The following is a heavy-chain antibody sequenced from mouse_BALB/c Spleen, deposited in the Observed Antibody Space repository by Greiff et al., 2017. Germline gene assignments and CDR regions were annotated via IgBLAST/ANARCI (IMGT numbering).Heavy chain of an antibody. Sequence: EVQLVESGGGLVKPGGSLKLSCAASGFTFSDYYMYWVRQTPEKRLEWVATISDGGSYTYYPDSVKGRFTISRDNAKNNLYLQMSSLKSEDTAMYYGERHYGSSYDAMDYWGQGTSVTVSA. D-gene: IGHD1-1*01. J-gene: IGHJ4*01. CDR3: ERHYGSSYDAMDY. CDR1: GFTFSDYY. V-gene: IGHV5-4*02. CDR2: ISDGGSYT.